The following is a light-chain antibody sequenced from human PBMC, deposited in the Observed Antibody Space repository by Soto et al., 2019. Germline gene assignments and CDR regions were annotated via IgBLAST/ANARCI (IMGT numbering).Light chain of an antibody. CDR3: QQRNNWPPAT. Sequence: EIVLTQSPATLSLSPGERATLSCRASQSVGRHLAWYQQKPGQAPRLLIYDASNRATGVPARFSGSGSGTDFTLSISSLEPEAFAVYYCQQRNNWPPATFGGGTKVVIK. CDR2: DAS. V-gene: IGKV3-11*01. J-gene: IGKJ4*01. CDR1: QSVGRH.